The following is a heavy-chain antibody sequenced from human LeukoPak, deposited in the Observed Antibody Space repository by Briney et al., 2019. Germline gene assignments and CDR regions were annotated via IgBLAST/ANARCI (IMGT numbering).Heavy chain of an antibody. CDR2: TYYRSKWYN. D-gene: IGHD3-22*01. V-gene: IGHV6-1*01. CDR1: GDSVSSNSAA. CDR3: AREKRSSGYYSYYYGMDV. J-gene: IGHJ6*02. Sequence: SQTLSLTCAISGDSVSSNSAAWNWIRQSPSRGLEWLGRTYYRSKWYNDYAVSVKSRITINPDTSKNQFSLQLNSVTPEDTAVYYCAREKRSSGYYSYYYGMDVWGQGTTVTVSS.